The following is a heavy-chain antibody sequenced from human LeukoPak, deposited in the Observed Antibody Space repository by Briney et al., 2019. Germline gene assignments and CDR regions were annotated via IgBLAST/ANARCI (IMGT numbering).Heavy chain of an antibody. Sequence: PGGSLRLSCVASGFDISYNYVGWVRQAPGKGLEWVSVIHTGGTTHYADSVKGRFTISRDNSKNTLYLQMNSLRAEDTAVYYCAKGGLNYYGSGGYYRDYFDYWGQGTLVTVSS. CDR3: AKGGLNYYGSGGYYRDYFDY. CDR2: IHTGGTT. D-gene: IGHD3-10*01. CDR1: GFDISYNY. V-gene: IGHV3-53*01. J-gene: IGHJ4*02.